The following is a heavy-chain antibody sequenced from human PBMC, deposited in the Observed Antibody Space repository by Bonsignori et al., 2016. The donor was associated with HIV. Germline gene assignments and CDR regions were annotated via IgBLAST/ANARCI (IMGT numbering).Heavy chain of an antibody. D-gene: IGHD2-21*01. CDR2: ISLSGGST. V-gene: IGHV1-46*01. J-gene: IGHJ1*01. CDR3: ARDGYPQNFESGGYSYLQH. Sequence: WVRQAPGQGLEWMGIISLSGGSTSYAQRFQDRVTMTRDTSTNTVYMELSSLRSEDTAVYYCARDGYPQNFESGGYSYLQHWGQGTLVTVSS.